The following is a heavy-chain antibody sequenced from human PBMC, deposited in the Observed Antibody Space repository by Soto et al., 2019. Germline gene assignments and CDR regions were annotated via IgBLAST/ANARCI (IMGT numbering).Heavy chain of an antibody. J-gene: IGHJ4*02. CDR3: ARSEVVAYSSSTREDY. CDR2: MNPNSGNT. Sequence: QVQLVQSGAEVKKPGASVKVSCKASGYTLTSYDINWVRQATGQGLEWMGWMNPNSGNTGYAQKFQGRVTMTKNTSISTAYMELSSLRSEDTAVYYCARSEVVAYSSSTREDYWGQGTLVTVSS. D-gene: IGHD6-13*01. V-gene: IGHV1-8*01. CDR1: GYTLTSYD.